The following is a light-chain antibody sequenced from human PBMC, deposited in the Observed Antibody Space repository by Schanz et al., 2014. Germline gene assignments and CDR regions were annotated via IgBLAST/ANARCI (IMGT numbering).Light chain of an antibody. Sequence: QSALTQPPSASGSPGQSVTISCTGTSSDVGGYNYVSWYQQHPGKAPKLMIYEVTKRPSGVPDRFSGSKSGNTASLTISGLQAEDEADYYCCSYAGRYTPYVFGTGTKLTVL. J-gene: IGLJ1*01. CDR2: EVT. CDR3: CSYAGRYTPYV. CDR1: SSDVGGYNY. V-gene: IGLV2-8*01.